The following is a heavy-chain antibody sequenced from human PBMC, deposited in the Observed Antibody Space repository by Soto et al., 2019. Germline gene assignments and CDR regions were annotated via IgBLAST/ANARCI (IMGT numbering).Heavy chain of an antibody. Sequence: EVQLVESGGGLVQPGRSLRLSCAASGFTFDDYAMHWVRQAPGKGLEWVSGISWNSGSIGYADSVKGRFTISRDNAKNSLYLQMNSLRADDTALYYCAKARTDSGGYFDYRGQGTLVTRSS. CDR3: AKARTDSGGYFDY. V-gene: IGHV3-9*01. J-gene: IGHJ4*02. CDR1: GFTFDDYA. CDR2: ISWNSGSI. D-gene: IGHD2-15*01.